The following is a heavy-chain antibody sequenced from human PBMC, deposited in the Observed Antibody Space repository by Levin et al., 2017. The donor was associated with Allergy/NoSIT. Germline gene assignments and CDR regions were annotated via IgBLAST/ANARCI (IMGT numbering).Heavy chain of an antibody. CDR2: MNPNSGNT. CDR1: GYTFTSYD. J-gene: IGHJ4*02. CDR3: ARRSWGGISPFDY. D-gene: IGHD3-16*01. Sequence: GESLKISCKASGYTFTSYDINWVRQATGQGLEWMGWMNPNSGNTGYAQKFQGRVTMTRNTCISTAYMELSSLSSEDTAVYYCARRSWGGISPFDYWGQGTLVTVSS. V-gene: IGHV1-8*01.